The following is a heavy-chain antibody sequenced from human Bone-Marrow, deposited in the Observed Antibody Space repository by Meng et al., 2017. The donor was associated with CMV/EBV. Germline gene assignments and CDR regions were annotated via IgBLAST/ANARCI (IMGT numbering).Heavy chain of an antibody. V-gene: IGHV4-59*01. CDR2: IYYSGST. J-gene: IGHJ4*02. CDR1: GGSISSYY. Sequence: SETLSLTCTVSGGSISSYYWSWIRQPPGKGLEWIGYIYYSGSTNYNTSLKSRVTISVDTSKNQFSLKLSSVTAADTAVYYCARDRSGDSGYPSYFDYWGQGTLVTVSS. D-gene: IGHD5-12*01. CDR3: ARDRSGDSGYPSYFDY.